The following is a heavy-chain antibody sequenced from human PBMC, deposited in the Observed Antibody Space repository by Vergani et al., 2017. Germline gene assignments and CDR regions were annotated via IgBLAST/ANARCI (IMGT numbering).Heavy chain of an antibody. Sequence: QVQLQQWGAGLLKPSETLSLTCAVYGGSFSGYYWSWIRQPPGKGLEWIGEINHSGSTNYNPSLKSRVTISVDTSKNQFSLTLSSVTAADTAVYYCAGPNNPVVVVPAAMGGWFDPWGQGTLVTVSS. J-gene: IGHJ5*02. V-gene: IGHV4-34*01. CDR2: INHSGST. D-gene: IGHD2-2*01. CDR3: AGPNNPVVVVPAAMGGWFDP. CDR1: GGSFSGYY.